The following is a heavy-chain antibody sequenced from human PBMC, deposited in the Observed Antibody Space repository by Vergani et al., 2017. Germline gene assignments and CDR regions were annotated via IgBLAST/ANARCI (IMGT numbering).Heavy chain of an antibody. D-gene: IGHD2-15*01. J-gene: IGHJ4*02. V-gene: IGHV4-38-2*02. CDR3: ARSVDHDY. Sequence: QVQLQESGPGLVKPSETLSLTCTVSGGSISSGYYWGWIRQPPGKGLEWIGSIYHSGSTYYNPSLKSRVTISVDTSKNQFSLKLSSVTAADTAVYYCARSVDHDYWGQGTLVTVSS. CDR1: GGSISSGYY. CDR2: IYHSGST.